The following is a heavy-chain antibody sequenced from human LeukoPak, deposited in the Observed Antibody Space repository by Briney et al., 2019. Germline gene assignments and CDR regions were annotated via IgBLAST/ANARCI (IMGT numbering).Heavy chain of an antibody. V-gene: IGHV3-49*04. CDR3: TQSGYSGEYVYYYYYYMDV. Sequence: QTGGSLRLSCTASGFTFGDYAMSWVRQAPGKGLEWVGFIRSKAYGGTTEYAASVKGRFTISRDDSKSIAYLQMNSLKTEDTAVYYCTQSGYSGEYVYYYYYYMDVWGKGTTVTISS. D-gene: IGHD5-12*01. J-gene: IGHJ6*03. CDR2: IRSKAYGGTT. CDR1: GFTFGDYA.